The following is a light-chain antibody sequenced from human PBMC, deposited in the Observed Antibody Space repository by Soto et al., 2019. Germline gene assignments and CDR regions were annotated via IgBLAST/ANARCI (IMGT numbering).Light chain of an antibody. J-gene: IGKJ3*01. V-gene: IGKV1-5*01. Sequence: QRTKNNSALSASIGDRVSITCRASQSISNWLAWHQQKPGKAPKLLIYDASTLQSGVPPRFSVSGSGTEFTLTIRSLQAYCVPSYFFKQYSSDCAWTVGSGTNVDI. CDR1: QSISNW. CDR3: KQYSSDCAWT. CDR2: DAS.